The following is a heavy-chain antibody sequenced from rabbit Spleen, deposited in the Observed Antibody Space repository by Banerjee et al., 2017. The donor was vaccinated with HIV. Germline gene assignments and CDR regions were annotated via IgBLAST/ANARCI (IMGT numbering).Heavy chain of an antibody. J-gene: IGHJ4*01. D-gene: IGHD1-1*01. CDR3: ARDDSSSDAWQFNL. CDR2: IDPVFGIT. CDR1: RFDFSTYS. Sequence: QEQLVESGGGLVQPGGSLKLSCKASRFDFSTYSMSWVRQAPGKGLEWIGYIDPVFGITAYANWVNGRFSISRENAQNTVFLQMTSLTAADTAAYFCARDDSSSDAWQFNLWGQGTLVTVS. V-gene: IGHV1S47*01.